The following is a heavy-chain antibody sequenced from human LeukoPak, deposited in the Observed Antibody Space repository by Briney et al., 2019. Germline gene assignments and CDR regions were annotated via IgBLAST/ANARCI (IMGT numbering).Heavy chain of an antibody. CDR3: ARDRTVTTGFDY. CDR2: IIPILGIA. V-gene: IGHV1-69*04. CDR1: GGTFSSYA. Sequence: SVKVSCKASGGTFSSYAISWVRQASGQGLEWMGRIIPILGIANYAQKFQGRVTITADKSTSTAYMELSSLRSEDTAVYYCARDRTVTTGFDYWGQGTLVTVSS. D-gene: IGHD4-17*01. J-gene: IGHJ4*02.